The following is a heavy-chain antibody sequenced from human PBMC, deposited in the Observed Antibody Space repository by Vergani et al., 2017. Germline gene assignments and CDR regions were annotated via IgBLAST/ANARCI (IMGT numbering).Heavy chain of an antibody. CDR1: GGSISSGGYS. J-gene: IGHJ4*02. D-gene: IGHD3-22*01. CDR3: ARVKDYYDSSGHGIDY. CDR2: INHSGST. V-gene: IGHV4-30-2*01. Sequence: QLQLQESGSGLVKPSQTLSLTCAVSGGSISSGGYSWSWIRQPPGKGLEWIGEINHSGSTNYNPSLKSRVTISVDTSKNQFSLKLSSVTAADTAVYYCARVKDYYDSSGHGIDYWGQGTLVTVSS.